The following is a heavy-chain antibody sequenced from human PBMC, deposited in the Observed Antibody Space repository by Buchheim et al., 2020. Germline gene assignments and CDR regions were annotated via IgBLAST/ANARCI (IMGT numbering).Heavy chain of an antibody. Sequence: EVQLVESGGGLVQPGGSLRLSCAASGFTVSSNYMSWVRQAPGKGLEWVSVIYSGGSTYYADSVKGRFTISRDNSKNTLYLQMNSLRAEDTAVYYCARRTHPYCSGGSCYPGGFDPWGQGTL. J-gene: IGHJ5*02. CDR1: GFTVSSNY. CDR2: IYSGGST. V-gene: IGHV3-66*04. D-gene: IGHD2-15*01. CDR3: ARRTHPYCSGGSCYPGGFDP.